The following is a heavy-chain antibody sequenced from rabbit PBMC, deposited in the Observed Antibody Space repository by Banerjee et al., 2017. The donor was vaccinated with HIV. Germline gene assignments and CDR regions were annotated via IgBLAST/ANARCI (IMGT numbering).Heavy chain of an antibody. V-gene: IGHV1S45*01. Sequence: QEQLMESGGGLVKPEGSLKLSCTASGFSFSNKAVMCWVRQAPGKGLEWIACINASSSGSTYYASWAKGRFTISKTSTTVTLQMTSLTAADTATYFCARGSSGGIYGWVDNFNLWGQGTLVTVS. CDR3: ARGSSGGIYGWVDNFNL. CDR1: GFSFSNKAV. J-gene: IGHJ4*01. CDR2: INASSSGST. D-gene: IGHD1-1*01.